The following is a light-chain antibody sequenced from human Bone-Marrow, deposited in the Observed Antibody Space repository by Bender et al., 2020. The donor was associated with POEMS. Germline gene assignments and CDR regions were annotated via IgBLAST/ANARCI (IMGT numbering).Light chain of an antibody. CDR3: QTWDAYTFVV. CDR1: QLGHKY. Sequence: SYDLTQPPSVSVSPGQTANITCSGYQLGHKYASWYQQRPGQSPVLVIYEDSRRPSGIPERFSGSNSGNTASLTIGGTQALDEAVYYCQTWDAYTFVVFGGGTKLTVL. CDR2: EDS. V-gene: IGLV3-1*01. J-gene: IGLJ2*01.